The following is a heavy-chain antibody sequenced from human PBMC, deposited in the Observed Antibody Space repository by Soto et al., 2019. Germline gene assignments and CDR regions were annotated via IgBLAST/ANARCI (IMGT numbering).Heavy chain of an antibody. CDR2: IRYDGNDK. Sequence: QVQLVESGGGVVQPGRSLRLSCVASGFTFSSFAMHWVRQAPGKGLEWVAFIRYDGNDKYYTDSVKGRFTISRDNSKKTLYLQMNSLRAEDTAFYYCARGDYGDYFAPHDYWGQGTLVTVSS. J-gene: IGHJ4*02. D-gene: IGHD4-17*01. CDR3: ARGDYGDYFAPHDY. CDR1: GFTFSSFA. V-gene: IGHV3-33*01.